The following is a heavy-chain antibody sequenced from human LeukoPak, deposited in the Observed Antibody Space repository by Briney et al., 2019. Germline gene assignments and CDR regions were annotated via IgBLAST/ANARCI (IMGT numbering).Heavy chain of an antibody. CDR1: GFTFDDYA. D-gene: IGHD2-21*02. CDR2: ISYNSDTI. CDR3: AKDYCGGDCYSGWYFDL. J-gene: IGHJ2*01. Sequence: GRSLRLSCAASGFTFDDYAMHWVRQAPGKGLKWVSGISYNSDTIAYADSVKGRFTISRDNAKNSLYLQMNSLRAEDTALYYCAKDYCGGDCYSGWYFDLCGRGTLVTVSS. V-gene: IGHV3-9*01.